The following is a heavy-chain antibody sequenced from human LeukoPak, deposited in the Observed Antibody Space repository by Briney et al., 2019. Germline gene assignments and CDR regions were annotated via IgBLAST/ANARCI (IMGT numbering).Heavy chain of an antibody. Sequence: PGGSLRLSCAASGFTFNNYAMTWVRQAPGKGLEWVSGISGSGAGTNYADSVKGRFTISRDNTKNILYLEMNSLRVEDTAVYYCAKHPAYCGSASCYPYFDYWGQGTLVTVSS. CDR1: GFTFNNYA. V-gene: IGHV3-23*01. J-gene: IGHJ4*02. D-gene: IGHD2-2*01. CDR2: ISGSGAGT. CDR3: AKHPAYCGSASCYPYFDY.